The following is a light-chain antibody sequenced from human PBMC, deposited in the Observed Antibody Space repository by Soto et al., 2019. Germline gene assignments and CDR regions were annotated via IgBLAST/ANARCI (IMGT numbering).Light chain of an antibody. CDR1: RSLAYIDGNTY. CDR2: NVS. Sequence: DVLMTQSPLSLPVTLGQPASISCWSSRSLAYIDGNTYLNWFQQRPGQSPRRLIYNVSNRDSGVPARFGGGGSGPAFTRSVSRVEAAYVAHYYCMQGPHWPPYTFGQGTKPEVK. J-gene: IGKJ2*01. V-gene: IGKV2-30*01. CDR3: MQGPHWPPYT.